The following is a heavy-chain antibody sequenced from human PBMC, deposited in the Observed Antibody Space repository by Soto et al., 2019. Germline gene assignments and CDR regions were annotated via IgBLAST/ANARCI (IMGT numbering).Heavy chain of an antibody. CDR1: GFTFSSYA. J-gene: IGHJ4*02. V-gene: IGHV3-30-3*01. CDR2: ISYDGSNK. Sequence: QPGGSLRLSCAASGFTFSSYAMHWVRQAPGKGLEWVAVISYDGSNKYYADSVKGRFTISRDNSKNTLYLQMNSLRAEDTAVYYCAATKKGPSKLELRKPFDYWGQGTLVTVSS. D-gene: IGHD1-7*01. CDR3: AATKKGPSKLELRKPFDY.